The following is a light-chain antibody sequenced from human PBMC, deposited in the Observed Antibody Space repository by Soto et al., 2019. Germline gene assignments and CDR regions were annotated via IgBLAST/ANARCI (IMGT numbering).Light chain of an antibody. CDR3: SSYAGRYNNVI. CDR1: SSDVGAYNY. V-gene: IGLV2-8*01. J-gene: IGLJ2*01. Sequence: QSALTQPPSASGSPGQSVTISCTGTSSDVGAYNYVSWYQQHPGKAPKLMISEVSERPSGVPDRFSGSKSGNTASLTVSGLQAEDEADYYCSSYAGRYNNVIFGGGTKVTVL. CDR2: EVS.